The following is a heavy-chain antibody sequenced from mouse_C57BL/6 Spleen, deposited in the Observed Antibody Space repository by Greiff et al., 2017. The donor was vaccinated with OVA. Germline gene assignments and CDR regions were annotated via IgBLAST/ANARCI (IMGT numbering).Heavy chain of an antibody. J-gene: IGHJ4*01. CDR2: ISYDGSN. Sequence: DVKLQESGPGLVKPSQSLSLTCSVTGYSITSGYYWNWIRQFPGNKLEWMGYISYDGSNNYNPSLKNRISITRDTSKNQFFLKLNSVTTEDTATYYCARASNYVYYAMDYWGQGTSVTVSS. CDR1: GYSITSGYY. V-gene: IGHV3-6*01. CDR3: ARASNYVYYAMDY. D-gene: IGHD2-5*01.